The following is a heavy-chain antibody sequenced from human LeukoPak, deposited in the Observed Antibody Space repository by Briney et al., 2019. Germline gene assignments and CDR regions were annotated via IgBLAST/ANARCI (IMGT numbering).Heavy chain of an antibody. V-gene: IGHV4-59*01. CDR3: AREGDGYNWESAFDI. CDR1: GGSINNYY. Sequence: SETLSLTCTVSGGSINNYYWTWIRQPPEKVLEWIGYIYYSGSTNYNPSLKSRVTISVDTSKNQFSLKLSSVTAADTAVYYCAREGDGYNWESAFDIWGQGTMVTVSS. J-gene: IGHJ3*02. D-gene: IGHD5-24*01. CDR2: IYYSGST.